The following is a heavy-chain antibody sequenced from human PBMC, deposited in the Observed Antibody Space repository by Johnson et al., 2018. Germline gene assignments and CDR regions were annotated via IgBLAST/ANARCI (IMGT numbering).Heavy chain of an antibody. CDR2: IYPGDSDT. V-gene: IGHV5-51*01. CDR3: ARQRRPAIPYFEHDAFDI. CDR1: GYTFTNFR. J-gene: IGHJ3*02. D-gene: IGHD3-9*01. Sequence: VQLVASGAEVKKXGESLKISCKGSGYTFTNFRIGWVRQMPGKGLEWMGIIYPGDSDTRYSPSFQGQVTISAERSITTAYLQWSILKASDNAKYYCARQRRPAIPYFEHDAFDIWGRGKLVTVSS.